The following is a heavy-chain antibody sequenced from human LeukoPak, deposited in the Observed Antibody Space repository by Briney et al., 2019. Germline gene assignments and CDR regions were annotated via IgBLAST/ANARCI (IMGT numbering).Heavy chain of an antibody. CDR2: IKSKTDGGTT. CDR3: TTRGIVGATVSEY. J-gene: IGHJ4*02. CDR1: GFTFSNAW. D-gene: IGHD1-26*01. V-gene: IGHV3-15*01. Sequence: GGSLRLSCAASGFTFSNAWMSWVRQAPGKGLEWFGRIKSKTDGGTTDYAAPVKGRFTISRDDSKNTLYLQMNSLKTEDTAVYYCTTRGIVGATVSEYWGQGTLVTVSS.